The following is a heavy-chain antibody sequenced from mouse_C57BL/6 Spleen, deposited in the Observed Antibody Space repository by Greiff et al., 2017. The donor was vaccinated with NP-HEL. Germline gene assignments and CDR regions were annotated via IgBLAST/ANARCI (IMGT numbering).Heavy chain of an antibody. V-gene: IGHV3-6*01. Sequence: EVKVEESGPGLVKPSQSLSLTCSVTGYSITSGYYWNWIRQFPGNKLEWMGYISYDGSNNYNPSLKNRISITRDTSKNQFFLKLNSVTTEDTATYYCARDSRNLFAYWGQGTLVTVSA. CDR3: ARDSRNLFAY. CDR1: GYSITSGYY. J-gene: IGHJ3*01. CDR2: ISYDGSN. D-gene: IGHD3-1*01.